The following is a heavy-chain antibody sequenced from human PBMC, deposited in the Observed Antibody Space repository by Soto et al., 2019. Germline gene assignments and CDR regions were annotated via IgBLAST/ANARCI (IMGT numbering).Heavy chain of an antibody. J-gene: IGHJ4*02. CDR3: ARNLGLRGWKFVELNY. V-gene: IGHV4-39*01. CDR2: IYYRRTP. Sequence: QLQLQESGPGLVKPSETLSLTCTVSGGSISGTSYYWGWIRQPPGKGLEWIGTIYYRRTPYYNPSLKSRVPISENTSKNQFSLGLSSVTAEDTAVYYCARNLGLRGWKFVELNYWGQGTLVTVSS. CDR1: GGSISGTSYY. D-gene: IGHD3-10*01.